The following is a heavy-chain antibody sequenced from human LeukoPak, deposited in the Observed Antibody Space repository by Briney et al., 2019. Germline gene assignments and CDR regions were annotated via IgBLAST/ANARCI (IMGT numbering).Heavy chain of an antibody. V-gene: IGHV1-18*01. Sequence: ASVKVSCKASGYTFTSYDINWVRQATGQGLEWMGWMNPNSGNTNYAQKLQGRVTMTTDTSTSTAYMELRSLRSDDTAVYYCARDEVAGVSNDAFDIWGQGTMVTVSS. D-gene: IGHD7-27*01. CDR1: GYTFTSYD. CDR2: MNPNSGNT. J-gene: IGHJ3*02. CDR3: ARDEVAGVSNDAFDI.